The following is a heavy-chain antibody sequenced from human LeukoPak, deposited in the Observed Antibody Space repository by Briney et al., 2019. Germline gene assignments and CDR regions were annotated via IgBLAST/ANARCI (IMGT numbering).Heavy chain of an antibody. D-gene: IGHD2-2*01. J-gene: IGHJ3*02. CDR1: GGSFSGYY. V-gene: IGHV4-34*01. CDR2: INHSGST. CDR3: ARVVQGFDDFEI. Sequence: SETLSLTCAVYGGSFSGYYWSWIRQPPGKGLEWIGEINHSGSTNYNPSLKNRVTISVDTSKNQFSLKLSSVTAADTAVYYCARVVQGFDDFEIWGQGTMVSVSS.